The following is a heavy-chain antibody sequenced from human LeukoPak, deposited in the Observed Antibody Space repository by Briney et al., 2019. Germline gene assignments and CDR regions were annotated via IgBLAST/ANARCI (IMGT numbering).Heavy chain of an antibody. D-gene: IGHD3-10*01. J-gene: IGHJ4*02. CDR1: GFTFSSYA. V-gene: IGHV3-23*01. CDR2: ISGSGGST. CDR3: AKDLNRWDYYGSGSYSLFDY. Sequence: PGGSLRLSCAASGFTFSSYAMSWVRQAPGKGLEWVSAISGSGGSTYYADSVKGRFTISRDNSKNTLYLQMNSLSAEDTAVYYCAKDLNRWDYYGSGSYSLFDYWGQGTLVTVSS.